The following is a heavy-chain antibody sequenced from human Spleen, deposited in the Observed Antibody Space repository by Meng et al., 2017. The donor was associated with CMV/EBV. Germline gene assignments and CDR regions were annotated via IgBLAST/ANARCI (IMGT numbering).Heavy chain of an antibody. V-gene: IGHV3-7*01. CDR2: INQDGSEK. J-gene: IGHJ4*02. CDR3: ARGWGYCSSTSCLGFDY. CDR1: GFTFSTYW. Sequence: GESLKISCAASGFTFSTYWMSWVRQAPGKGLEWVANINQDGSEKYYVDSVKGRFTISRDNAKRSLYLQMNSLRAEDTAVYYCARGWGYCSSTSCLGFDYWGQGTLVTVSS. D-gene: IGHD2-2*01.